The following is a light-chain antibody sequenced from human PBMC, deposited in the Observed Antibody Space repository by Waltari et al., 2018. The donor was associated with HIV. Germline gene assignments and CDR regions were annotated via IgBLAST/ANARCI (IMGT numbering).Light chain of an antibody. J-gene: IGKJ2*01. CDR1: QNIKTD. CDR3: HQYDKWPMYT. V-gene: IGKV3-15*01. CDR2: DAS. Sequence: EIRLTQSPVILSVSPGGRATLSCRASQNIKTDLAWYQQKPGQSPRLLIYDASTRTTVTPDRFSGSGSGTDFTLTISSVHSEDFAVYYCHQYDKWPMYTFGQGTKVDMK.